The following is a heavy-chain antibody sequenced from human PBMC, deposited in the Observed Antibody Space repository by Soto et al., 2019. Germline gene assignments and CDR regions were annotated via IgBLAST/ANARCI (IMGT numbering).Heavy chain of an antibody. CDR3: ARDGRDGYNSPNWLDP. Sequence: GASVKVSCKASGGTFSSYAISWVRQAPGQGFEWMGGIIPIFGTANYAQKFQGRVTITADESTSTAYMELSSLRSEDTAVYYCARDGRDGYNSPNWLDPWGQGTLVTVS. D-gene: IGHD5-12*01. V-gene: IGHV1-69*13. CDR1: GGTFSSYA. J-gene: IGHJ5*02. CDR2: IIPIFGTA.